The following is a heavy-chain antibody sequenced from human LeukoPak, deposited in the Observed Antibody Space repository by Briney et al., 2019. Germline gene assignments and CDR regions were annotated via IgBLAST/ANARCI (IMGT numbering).Heavy chain of an antibody. V-gene: IGHV4-59*01. CDR2: MYYSGST. D-gene: IGHD6-13*01. CDR3: ARYSSSWYAFDI. Sequence: SETLSLTCTVSGGSISSYYWSWIRQPPGKGLEWIGYMYYSGSTNYNPSLKSRVTISVDTSKNRFSLKLSSVTAADTAVYYCARYSSSWYAFDIWAKGQWSPSLQ. J-gene: IGHJ3*02. CDR1: GGSISSYY.